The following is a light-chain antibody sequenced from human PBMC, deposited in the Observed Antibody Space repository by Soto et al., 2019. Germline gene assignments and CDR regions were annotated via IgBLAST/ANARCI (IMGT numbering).Light chain of an antibody. J-gene: IGKJ1*01. CDR2: AAS. Sequence: DIQMTQSPSSLSASVGDRVTITCRASQSISSYLNWYQQKPGKAPKLLIYAASSLQSGVPSRFSGSGSGTDFTLTISSLQPEDFATYYCQQSYTNLRTFGQGTTVEIK. CDR1: QSISSY. CDR3: QQSYTNLRT. V-gene: IGKV1-39*01.